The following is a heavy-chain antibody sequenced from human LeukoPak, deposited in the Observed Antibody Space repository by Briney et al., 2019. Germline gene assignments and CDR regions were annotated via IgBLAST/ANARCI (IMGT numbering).Heavy chain of an antibody. J-gene: IGHJ4*02. CDR1: GFTFDAYA. CDR3: AREGIIWGTYRYFDY. V-gene: IGHV3-48*01. CDR2: ITSSSSTI. Sequence: GGSLRLSCAASGFTFDAYAMNWVRQAPGKGLERLSYITSSSSTIYYADSVKGRFTISRDNAKNSLYLQMNSLRAEDTAVYYCAREGIIWGTYRYFDYWGQGTLVTVSS. D-gene: IGHD3-16*02.